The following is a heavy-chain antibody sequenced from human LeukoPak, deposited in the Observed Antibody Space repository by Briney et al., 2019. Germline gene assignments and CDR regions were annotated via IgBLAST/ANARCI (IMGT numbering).Heavy chain of an antibody. D-gene: IGHD3-16*01. J-gene: IGHJ4*02. V-gene: IGHV1-46*01. CDR3: ARDSYGSDY. CDR2: IIPSGGGA. Sequence: ASVKVSCKASGYTFSDYHIHWVRQAPGQGLEWMGRIIPSGGGATYAQKFQGRVTMTRDMSTNIVYMELSSLRSEDTALYYCARDSYGSDYWGQGTLVTVSS. CDR1: GYTFSDYH.